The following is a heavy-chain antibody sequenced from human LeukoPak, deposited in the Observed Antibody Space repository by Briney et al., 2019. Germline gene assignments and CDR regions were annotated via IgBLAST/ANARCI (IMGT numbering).Heavy chain of an antibody. Sequence: GRSLRLSCAASGFTFYDYAMHWVRQAPGKGLEWVSGISWKSGSIVYADSVKGRFTISRDNAKNSLYLQMNSLRAEDTALYYCAKDLTYGSGSYDAFDIWGQGTMVTVSS. CDR1: GFTFYDYA. J-gene: IGHJ3*02. D-gene: IGHD3-10*01. V-gene: IGHV3-9*01. CDR2: ISWKSGSI. CDR3: AKDLTYGSGSYDAFDI.